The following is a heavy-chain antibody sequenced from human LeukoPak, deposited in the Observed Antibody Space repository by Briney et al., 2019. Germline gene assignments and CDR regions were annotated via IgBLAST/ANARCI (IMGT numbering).Heavy chain of an antibody. CDR1: GYSINTGDY. CDR2: IYHSGST. CDR3: ARLNSRAFDFDY. Sequence: PSETLSLTCTVSGYSINTGDYWGWIRQTPGKRLEWIGNIYHSGSTYYNPSLKSRVTILVDTSENQFSLKLISVTAADTAVYYCARLNSRAFDFDYWGQGTLVTVSS. J-gene: IGHJ4*02. V-gene: IGHV4-38-2*02. D-gene: IGHD6-13*01.